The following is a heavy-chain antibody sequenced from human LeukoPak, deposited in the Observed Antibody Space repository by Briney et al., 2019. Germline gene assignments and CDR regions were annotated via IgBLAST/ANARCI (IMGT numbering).Heavy chain of an antibody. D-gene: IGHD5-18*01. CDR3: SRVGYSYVINDWSRTGLGAYPTKYYYHMVV. CDR2: INHSGST. CDR1: GGSFSGYY. J-gene: IGHJ6*03. V-gene: IGHV4-34*01. Sequence: PSETLSLTCAVYGGSFSGYYWSWIRQPPGKGLEWIGEINHSGSTNYNPSLKSRATISGDTSKNQFSLKLISVTAADTAVYFCSRVGYSYVINDWSRTGLGAYPTKYYYHMVVWGKGTTVTVSS.